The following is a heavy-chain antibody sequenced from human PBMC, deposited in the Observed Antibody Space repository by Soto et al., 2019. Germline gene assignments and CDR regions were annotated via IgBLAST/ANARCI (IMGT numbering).Heavy chain of an antibody. Sequence: GGSLRLSCAASGFTFSSYWMSWVRQAPGKGLEWVANIKQDGSEKYYVDSVKGRFTISRDNAKNSLYLQMNSLRAEDTAVYYCERDVRGAHYSYYGMDVWGQGTTVTVSS. CDR2: IKQDGSEK. D-gene: IGHD3-10*02. V-gene: IGHV3-7*01. J-gene: IGHJ6*02. CDR1: GFTFSSYW. CDR3: ERDVRGAHYSYYGMDV.